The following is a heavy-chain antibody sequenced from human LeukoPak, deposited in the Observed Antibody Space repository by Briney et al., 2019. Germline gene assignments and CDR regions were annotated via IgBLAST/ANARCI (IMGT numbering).Heavy chain of an antibody. Sequence: GGSLRLSCAASGFTFDDYAMHWVRQAPGKGLEWVSGISWNSGSIGYADSVKGRFTISRDNAKNSLYLQMNSLRAEDTALYYCAKDIGENYYDSNVDYWGQGTLVTVSS. D-gene: IGHD3-22*01. J-gene: IGHJ4*02. V-gene: IGHV3-9*01. CDR1: GFTFDDYA. CDR3: AKDIGENYYDSNVDY. CDR2: ISWNSGSI.